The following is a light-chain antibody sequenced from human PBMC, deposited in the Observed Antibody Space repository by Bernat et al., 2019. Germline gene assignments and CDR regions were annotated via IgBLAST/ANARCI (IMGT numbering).Light chain of an antibody. Sequence: QSALTQPASVSGSPGQSITISCTGTNSDVGGFRYVSWYQQDPGKVTKLIISDVSRRLSGVSNRFSATKSGNTASLTISGLQAEDEADYYCSSWTPRNVYVFGPGTTVTVL. V-gene: IGLV2-14*03. CDR1: NSDVGGFRY. CDR3: SSWTPRNVYV. J-gene: IGLJ1*01. CDR2: DVS.